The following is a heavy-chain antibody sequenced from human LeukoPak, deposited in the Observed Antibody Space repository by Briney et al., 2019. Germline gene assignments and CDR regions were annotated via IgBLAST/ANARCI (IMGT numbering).Heavy chain of an antibody. Sequence: GGSLRLSCAASGFTFNSYSMNWVRQAPGKGLEWVSYISTSGSTIYYADSVKGRFTISRDNAKNSLYLQMNSLRDEDTAVYYCARVGYCGGGNCYPFDYWGQGTLVTVSS. CDR1: GFTFNSYS. J-gene: IGHJ4*02. CDR3: ARVGYCGGGNCYPFDY. V-gene: IGHV3-48*02. D-gene: IGHD2-15*01. CDR2: ISTSGSTI.